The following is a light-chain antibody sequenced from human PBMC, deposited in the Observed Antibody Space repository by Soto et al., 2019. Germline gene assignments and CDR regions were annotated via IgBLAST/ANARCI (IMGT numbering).Light chain of an antibody. CDR3: QHYDSLPIT. J-gene: IGKJ5*01. Sequence: EIVLTQSPGALSFSPVGRSTLSFSASQSVSSSYLAWYQQKPGQPPRLLIYGASSRATGIPDRFSGSGSGTDFTLTISRLEPEDFAVFYCQHYDSLPITFGQGTRLEI. V-gene: IGKV3-20*01. CDR1: QSVSSSY. CDR2: GAS.